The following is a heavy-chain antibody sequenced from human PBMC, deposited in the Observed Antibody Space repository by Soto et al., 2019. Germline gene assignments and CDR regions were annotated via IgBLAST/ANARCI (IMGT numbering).Heavy chain of an antibody. Sequence: QVQLVESGGGLVKPGGSLRLSCAASGFTLSDYYMSWIRQAPGKGLEWVSYISSSSSYTNYADSVKGRFTISRDNAKNSLYLQMNSLRAEDTAVYYCARVDGSGSYYGWFDPWGQGTLVTVSS. D-gene: IGHD3-10*01. CDR1: GFTLSDYY. CDR3: ARVDGSGSYYGWFDP. CDR2: ISSSSSYT. V-gene: IGHV3-11*06. J-gene: IGHJ5*02.